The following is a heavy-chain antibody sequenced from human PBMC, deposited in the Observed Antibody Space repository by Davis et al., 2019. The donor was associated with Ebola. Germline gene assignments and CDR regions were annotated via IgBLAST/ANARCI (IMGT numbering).Heavy chain of an antibody. CDR1: GGSISSGDYY. Sequence: GSLRLSCTVSGGSISSGDYYWSWIRQPPGKGLEWIGYIYYSGSTNYNPSLKSRVTISVDTSKNQFSLKLSSVTAADTAVYYCARIGYSYGHEPIDYWGQGTLVTVSS. V-gene: IGHV4-61*08. D-gene: IGHD5-18*01. CDR2: IYYSGST. J-gene: IGHJ4*02. CDR3: ARIGYSYGHEPIDY.